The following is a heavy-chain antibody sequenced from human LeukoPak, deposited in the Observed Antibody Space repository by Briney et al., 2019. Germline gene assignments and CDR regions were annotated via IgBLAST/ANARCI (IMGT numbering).Heavy chain of an antibody. CDR2: ISAYNGNT. Sequence: ASVKVSCKASGYTFTSYGISWVRQAPGQGIEWMGWISAYNGNTNYAQKLQGRVTMTTDTSTSTAYMELRSLRSDDTAVYYCARDRAYSSGYPPDYWGQGTLVTVSS. D-gene: IGHD6-19*01. CDR1: GYTFTSYG. CDR3: ARDRAYSSGYPPDY. J-gene: IGHJ4*02. V-gene: IGHV1-18*01.